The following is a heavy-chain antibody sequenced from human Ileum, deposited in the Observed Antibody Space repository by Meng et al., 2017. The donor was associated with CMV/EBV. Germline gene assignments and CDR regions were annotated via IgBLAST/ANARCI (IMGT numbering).Heavy chain of an antibody. CDR3: ARARSGSRSPTFDY. D-gene: IGHD3-10*01. V-gene: IGHV3-53*01. CDR1: GFTVDTSY. J-gene: IGHJ4*02. Sequence: GESLKISCAASGFTVDTSYMSWVRQAPGKGLEWISVLYHTGTTHYADSVEGRFTISRDNVQNILYLQLNSLRPEDTAVYYCARARSGSRSPTFDYWGQGTRVTVSS. CDR2: LYHTGTT.